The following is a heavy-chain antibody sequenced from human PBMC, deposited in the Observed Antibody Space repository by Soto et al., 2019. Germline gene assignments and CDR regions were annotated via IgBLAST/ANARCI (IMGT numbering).Heavy chain of an antibody. D-gene: IGHD3-22*01. CDR3: ARDSNYYDSSGPGVDY. V-gene: IGHV3-11*05. CDR2: ISSSSSYT. J-gene: IGHJ4*02. CDR1: GFTFSDYY. Sequence: QVQLVESGGGLVKPGGSLRLSCAASGFTFSDYYMSWIRQAPGKGLEWVSYISSSSSYTNYADSVKGRFTISRDNAKNXLYLQMNSLRAEDTAVYYCARDSNYYDSSGPGVDYWGQGTLVTVSS.